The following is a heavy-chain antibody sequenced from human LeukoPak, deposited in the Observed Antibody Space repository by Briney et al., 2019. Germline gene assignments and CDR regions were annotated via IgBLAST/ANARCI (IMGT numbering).Heavy chain of an antibody. CDR1: GFTFSNAW. CDR2: IKSKTDGGTT. J-gene: IGHJ3*02. V-gene: IGHV3-15*01. CDR3: TTDLGPLWLGDDDAFDI. Sequence: PGGSLRLSCAASGFTFSNAWMSWVRQAPGKGLEWVGRIKSKTDGGTTDYAAPVKGRFTISRDDSKNTLYLQMNSLKTEDTAVYYCTTDLGPLWLGDDDAFDIWGQGTMVTVSS. D-gene: IGHD3-10*01.